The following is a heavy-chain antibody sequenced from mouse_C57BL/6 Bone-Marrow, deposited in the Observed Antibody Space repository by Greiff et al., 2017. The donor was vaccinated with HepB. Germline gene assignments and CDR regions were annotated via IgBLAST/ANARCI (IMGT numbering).Heavy chain of an antibody. CDR2: ISGGGGNT. Sequence: EVKLVESGGGLVKPGGSLKLSCAASGFTFSSYTMSWVRQTPEKRLEWVATISGGGGNTYYPDSVKGRFTISRDNAKNTLYLQMSSLRSEDTALYYCARPLITTVPYAMDYWGQGTSVTVSS. CDR1: GFTFSSYT. J-gene: IGHJ4*01. D-gene: IGHD1-1*01. V-gene: IGHV5-9*01. CDR3: ARPLITTVPYAMDY.